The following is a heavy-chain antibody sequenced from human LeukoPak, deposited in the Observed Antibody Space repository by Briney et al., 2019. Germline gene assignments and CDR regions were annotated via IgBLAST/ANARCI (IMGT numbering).Heavy chain of an antibody. V-gene: IGHV4-34*01. J-gene: IGHJ5*02. D-gene: IGHD3-10*01. CDR1: GGSFSDYY. CDR3: ARSPSGSYWFDP. Sequence: SETLSLTCVVYGGSFSDYYWSWIRQPPGKGLEWMGEINHNENTNYNPSLKSRVTISVDTSKYQFSLRLSSVTAADTAVYYCARSPSGSYWFDPWGQGTLVTVSS. CDR2: INHNENT.